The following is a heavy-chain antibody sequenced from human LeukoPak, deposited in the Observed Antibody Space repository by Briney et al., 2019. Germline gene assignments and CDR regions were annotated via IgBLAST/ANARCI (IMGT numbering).Heavy chain of an antibody. CDR1: GFTFSSYG. CDR2: IGYDGSNK. CDR3: ARGGKRAVAGTRSPQYFQH. V-gene: IGHV3-30*02. J-gene: IGHJ1*01. D-gene: IGHD6-19*01. Sequence: PGGSLRLSCAASGFTFSSYGMHWVRQAPGKGLEWVAFIGYDGSNKYYADSVKGRFTISRDNSKNTLYLQMNSLRAEDTAVYYCARGGKRAVAGTRSPQYFQHWGQGTLVTVSS.